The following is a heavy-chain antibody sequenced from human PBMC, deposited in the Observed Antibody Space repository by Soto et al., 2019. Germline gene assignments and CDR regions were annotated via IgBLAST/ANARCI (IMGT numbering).Heavy chain of an antibody. V-gene: IGHV4-30-4*01. D-gene: IGHD3-3*01. Sequence: PSETRSRTCTVSGDSINSGDFYWIWIRQPPGKGLQFIGYIYYSGSIHYDPSLNGRVTISVDTSKNQFSLKVTSVTAADTAVYYCARRGFWSGFTWGQGTLVTVSS. J-gene: IGHJ5*02. CDR2: IYYSGSI. CDR1: GDSINSGDFY. CDR3: ARRGFWSGFT.